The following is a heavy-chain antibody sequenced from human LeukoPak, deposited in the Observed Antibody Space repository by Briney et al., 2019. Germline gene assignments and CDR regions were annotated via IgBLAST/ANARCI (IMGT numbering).Heavy chain of an antibody. CDR3: AKLAKYFYGSETYYFFEH. CDR1: GFTFSSHG. D-gene: IGHD3-10*01. Sequence: GGTLRLSCAASGFTFSSHGMNWVRQAPGKGLEWVSFIYSGTIHYSDSVKGRFTISRDNSKNSLYLQMNRLRAEDTAVYYCAKLAKYFYGSETYYFFEHWGQGTPVTASS. V-gene: IGHV3-21*01. J-gene: IGHJ4*02. CDR2: IYSGTI.